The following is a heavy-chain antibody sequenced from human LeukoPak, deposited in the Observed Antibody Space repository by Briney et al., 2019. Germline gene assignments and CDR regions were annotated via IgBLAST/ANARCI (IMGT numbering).Heavy chain of an antibody. J-gene: IGHJ3*02. Sequence: SETLSLTCAVYGGSFSGYYWSWIRQPPGKGLEWIGEINHSGSTNYNPSLKSRVTISVDTSKNQFSLKLSSVTAADTAVYYCASTPFGLEAFDIWGQGTMVTVSS. V-gene: IGHV4-34*01. CDR3: ASTPFGLEAFDI. CDR1: GGSFSGYY. CDR2: INHSGST. D-gene: IGHD3-10*01.